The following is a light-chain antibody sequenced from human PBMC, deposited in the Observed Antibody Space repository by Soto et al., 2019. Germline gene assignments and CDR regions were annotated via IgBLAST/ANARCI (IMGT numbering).Light chain of an antibody. J-gene: IGKJ1*01. CDR3: QQYGKWPPT. Sequence: EIVMTQSPATLSLSPCGRTTLSCRASQSVSTILAWYQQKPGQAPRLLIYGASTRATGIPVRFSGSGSGTEFTLTISSLQSEDFAVYYCQQYGKWPPTFGQGTKVDI. CDR1: QSVSTI. CDR2: GAS. V-gene: IGKV3-15*01.